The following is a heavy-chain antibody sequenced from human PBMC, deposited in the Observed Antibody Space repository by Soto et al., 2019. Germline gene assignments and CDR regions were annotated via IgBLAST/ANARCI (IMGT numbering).Heavy chain of an antibody. Sequence: QVQLQESGRGLVKPSETLSLTCTVSGGSISSYYWTWIRQPPGKGLEWIGYIHYSGSTNYNPSLKRRVPISLDTSQAQFSLKLYSVTAADTAVYYGARSRVTYYDFWSGHSTWFDPWGQGSPVTVSS. CDR1: GGSISSYY. CDR3: ARSRVTYYDFWSGHSTWFDP. J-gene: IGHJ5*02. D-gene: IGHD3-3*01. V-gene: IGHV4-59*01. CDR2: IHYSGST.